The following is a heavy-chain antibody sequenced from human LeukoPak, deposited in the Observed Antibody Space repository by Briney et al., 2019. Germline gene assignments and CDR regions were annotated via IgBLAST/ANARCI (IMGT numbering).Heavy chain of an antibody. Sequence: HPGGSLRLSCAASGFTFSSYEMNWVRQAPGKGLEWVSYISSSGSTIYYADSVKGRFTISRDNAKNSLYLQMNSLRAEDTAVYYCARAVRYDYVWGSYLGYWGQGTLVTVSS. J-gene: IGHJ4*02. V-gene: IGHV3-48*03. CDR3: ARAVRYDYVWGSYLGY. CDR2: ISSSGSTI. CDR1: GFTFSSYE. D-gene: IGHD3-16*02.